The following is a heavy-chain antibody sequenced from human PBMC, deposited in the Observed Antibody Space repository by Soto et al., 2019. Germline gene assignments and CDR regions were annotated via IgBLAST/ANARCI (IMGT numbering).Heavy chain of an antibody. CDR2: FDPEDGET. J-gene: IGHJ3*02. D-gene: IGHD3-22*01. CDR1: GYTLTELS. CDR3: ATSYYYDTRDAFDI. Sequence: GASVKVSCKVSGYTLTELSMHWVRQAPGKGLEWMGGFDPEDGETIYAQKFQGRVTMTEDTSTDTAYMELSSLRSEDTAVYYCATSYYYDTRDAFDIWGQGTMVTVSS. V-gene: IGHV1-24*01.